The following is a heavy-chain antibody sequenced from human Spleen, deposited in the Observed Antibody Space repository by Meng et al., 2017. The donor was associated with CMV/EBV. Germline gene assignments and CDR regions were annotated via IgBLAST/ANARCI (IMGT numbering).Heavy chain of an antibody. J-gene: IGHJ4*02. CDR1: GFTFSAYY. D-gene: IGHD2-2*01. CDR2: ISNSGTTI. V-gene: IGHV3-11*04. CDR3: AKDSAGRGYCSSTSCPFDY. Sequence: GESLKISCAASGFTFSAYYISWIRQAPGKGLDWVAYISNSGTTIYYADSVKGRFTISRDNSKNTLYLQMNSLRAEDTAVYYCAKDSAGRGYCSSTSCPFDYWGQGTLVTVSS.